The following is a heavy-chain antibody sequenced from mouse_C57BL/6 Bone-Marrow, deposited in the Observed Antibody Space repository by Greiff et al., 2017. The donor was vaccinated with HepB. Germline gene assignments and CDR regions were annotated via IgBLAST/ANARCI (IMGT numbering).Heavy chain of an antibody. Sequence: VQLQQSGAELVRPGASVKLSCTASGFNIKDDYMHWVKQRPEQGLEWIGWIDPENGDTEYASKFQGKATITADTSSNTAYLQLSSLTSEDTAVYSCTTGDGYSYYFDYWGQGTTLTVSS. J-gene: IGHJ2*01. CDR3: TTGDGYSYYFDY. V-gene: IGHV14-4*01. CDR1: GFNIKDDY. CDR2: IDPENGDT. D-gene: IGHD2-3*01.